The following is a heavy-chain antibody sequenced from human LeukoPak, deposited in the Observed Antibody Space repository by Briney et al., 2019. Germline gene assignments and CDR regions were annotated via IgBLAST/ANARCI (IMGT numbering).Heavy chain of an antibody. CDR2: ISWNSGSI. D-gene: IGHD6-19*01. J-gene: IGHJ4*02. CDR1: GFTFDDYA. V-gene: IGHV3-9*01. CDR3: AKGSLSSGWYHFDY. Sequence: PGGSLRLSCAASGFTFDDYAMHWVRQAPGKGLEWVSGISWNSGSIGYADSVKGRFTISRDNAKNSLYLQMNSLRAEDTALYYCAKGSLSSGWYHFDYWGQGTLVTVSS.